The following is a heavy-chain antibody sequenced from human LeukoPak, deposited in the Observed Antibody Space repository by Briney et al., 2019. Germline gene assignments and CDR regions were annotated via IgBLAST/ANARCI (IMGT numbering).Heavy chain of an antibody. Sequence: GGSLRLSCAASGFTFDDYAMHWVRQAPGQGLEWVSLINWDGGSTYYADSVKGRFTISRDNSKNSLYLQMNSLRAEDTALYYCAKAIAAAGTLSYFDYWGQGTLVTVSS. CDR1: GFTFDDYA. CDR3: AKAIAAAGTLSYFDY. D-gene: IGHD6-13*01. V-gene: IGHV3-43D*03. CDR2: INWDGGST. J-gene: IGHJ4*02.